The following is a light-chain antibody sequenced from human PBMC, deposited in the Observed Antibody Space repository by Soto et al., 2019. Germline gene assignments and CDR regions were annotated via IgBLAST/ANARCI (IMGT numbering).Light chain of an antibody. J-gene: IGKJ1*01. CDR2: DAS. Sequence: DVKMTLSPATLSASVRDRVAITCRASQSISSWLAWYQQKPGKAPKLLIYDASSLESGVPSRFSGSGSGTEFTLTISSLQPDDFATYYCQQHNSYWTFGQGSKVDTK. CDR3: QQHNSYWT. CDR1: QSISSW. V-gene: IGKV1-5*01.